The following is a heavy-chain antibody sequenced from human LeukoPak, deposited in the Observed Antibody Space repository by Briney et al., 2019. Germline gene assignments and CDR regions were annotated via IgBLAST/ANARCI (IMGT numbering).Heavy chain of an antibody. V-gene: IGHV4-34*01. J-gene: IGHJ4*02. CDR3: ARGRTGAAALDF. Sequence: PSETLSFTCAVYGGSFSGHYWTWIRQAPGKGLEWIGESTHTGSTNYNPSLKSRVTISVDTSKNQISLKLTSVSAADTAVYHCARGRTGAAALDFWGPGTLVTVSS. CDR1: GGSFSGHY. CDR2: STHTGST. D-gene: IGHD2-2*01.